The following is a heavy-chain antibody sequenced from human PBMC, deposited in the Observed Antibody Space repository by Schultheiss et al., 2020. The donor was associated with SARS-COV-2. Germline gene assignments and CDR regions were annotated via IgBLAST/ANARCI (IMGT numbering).Heavy chain of an antibody. CDR2: ISSSSSTI. J-gene: IGHJ4*02. Sequence: GGSLRLSCAASGFRFSDFHMTWIRRAPGKGLEWVSYISSSSSTIYYADSVKGRFTISRDNAKNSLYLQMNSLRDEDTAVYYCARDHVDFYDGDFDYWGQGTLVTVSS. CDR3: ARDHVDFYDGDFDY. CDR1: GFRFSDFH. D-gene: IGHD5/OR15-5a*01. V-gene: IGHV3-11*04.